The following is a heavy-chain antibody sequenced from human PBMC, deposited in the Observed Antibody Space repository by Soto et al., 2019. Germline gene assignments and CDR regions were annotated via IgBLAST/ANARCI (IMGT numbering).Heavy chain of an antibody. CDR2: ISGGGSNT. V-gene: IGHV3-23*01. CDR1: GFTFSSYS. Sequence: GWSLRLSCAASGFTFSSYSMNWVRQAPGKGLEWVSGISGGGSNTFYADSVKGRFTISRDNSKNTLLLQMNSLGAEDTAVYYCAKDSNKYSSSLRGRYFDYWGQGIGVTVSS. CDR3: AKDSNKYSSSLRGRYFDY. D-gene: IGHD4-4*01. J-gene: IGHJ4*02.